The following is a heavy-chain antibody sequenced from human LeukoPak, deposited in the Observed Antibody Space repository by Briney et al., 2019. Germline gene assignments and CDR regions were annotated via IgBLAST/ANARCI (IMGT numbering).Heavy chain of an antibody. Sequence: SETLSLTCTVSGGSISSGSYYWDWIRQPAGKGLEWIGRIYTSGSTNYNPSLKSRVTILIDTSKNQFSLKLSSVTAADTAVYYCARDREYYDSSGYYQGCYFDYWGQGTLVTVSS. J-gene: IGHJ4*02. CDR3: ARDREYYDSSGYYQGCYFDY. V-gene: IGHV4-61*02. CDR1: GGSISSGSYY. CDR2: IYTSGST. D-gene: IGHD3-22*01.